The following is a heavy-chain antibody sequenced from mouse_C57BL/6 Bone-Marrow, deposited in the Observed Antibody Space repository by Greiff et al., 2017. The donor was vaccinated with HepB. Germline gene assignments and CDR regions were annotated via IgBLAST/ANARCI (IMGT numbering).Heavy chain of an antibody. CDR1: GYTFTSYW. V-gene: IGHV1-61*01. J-gene: IGHJ1*03. D-gene: IGHD6-1*01. Sequence: QVQLQQPGAELVRPGSSVKLSCKASGYTFTSYWMDWVKQRPGQGLEWIGNIYPSDSETNYNQKFKDKATLTVDKSSSTSYMQLSSLSSEDSAVYYCARPLPPYWYFDVWGTGTTVTVSS. CDR3: ARPLPPYWYFDV. CDR2: IYPSDSET.